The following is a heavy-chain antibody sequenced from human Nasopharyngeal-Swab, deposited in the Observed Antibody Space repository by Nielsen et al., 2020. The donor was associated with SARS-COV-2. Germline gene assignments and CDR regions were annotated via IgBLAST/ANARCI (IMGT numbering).Heavy chain of an antibody. CDR2: ISYAGSSK. V-gene: IGHV3-30-3*01. CDR1: GFTFSNYA. J-gene: IGHJ6*02. Sequence: GESLKISCAASGFTFSNYAMHWVRQAPGKGLEWVAVISYAGSSKYYAVSVKGRFTISRDNSKNTLYLQMNSLRAEDTAVHYCARDIDWNLYGMDVWGQGTTVTVSS. D-gene: IGHD1-1*01. CDR3: ARDIDWNLYGMDV.